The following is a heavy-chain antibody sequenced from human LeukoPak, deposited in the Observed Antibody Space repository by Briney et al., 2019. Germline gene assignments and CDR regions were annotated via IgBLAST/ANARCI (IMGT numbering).Heavy chain of an antibody. V-gene: IGHV1-2*02. CDR2: INPNSGGT. CDR1: GYTFTGYY. J-gene: IGHJ6*03. Sequence: ASVKVSCKASGYTFTGYYMHWVRQAPGQGREWMGWINPNSGGTNYAQKFQGRVTMTRDTSISTAYMELSRLRSDDTAVYYCARGSAYSGSYYYYYYMDVWGKGTTVTVSS. D-gene: IGHD1-26*01. CDR3: ARGSAYSGSYYYYYYMDV.